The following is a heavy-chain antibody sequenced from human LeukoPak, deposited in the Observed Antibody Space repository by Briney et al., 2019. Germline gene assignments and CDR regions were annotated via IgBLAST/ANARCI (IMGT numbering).Heavy chain of an antibody. V-gene: IGHV3-48*04. J-gene: IGHJ6*03. CDR3: ARDAGLRHYMDV. CDR2: ISSSSSTI. D-gene: IGHD4-17*01. Sequence: GGSLRLSCAASGFTFSSYSRNWVRQAPGKGLERVSYISSSSSTIYYADSVKGRFTISRDNAKNSLYLQMNSLRAEDTAVYYCARDAGLRHYMDVWGKGTTVTVSS. CDR1: GFTFSSYS.